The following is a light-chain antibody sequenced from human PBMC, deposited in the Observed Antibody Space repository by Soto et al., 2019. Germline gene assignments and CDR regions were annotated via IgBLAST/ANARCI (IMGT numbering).Light chain of an antibody. J-gene: IGKJ4*01. Sequence: IQLTQSPSSLSASVGDRVTITCRASQGISGYLAWYQQKPGKAPNLLIYAASSLQSGVPPRFSGSGSGTEFTLTISSLQPEDFATYYCQQFNSYPLPFGGGTKVEIK. CDR3: QQFNSYPLP. CDR1: QGISGY. CDR2: AAS. V-gene: IGKV1-9*01.